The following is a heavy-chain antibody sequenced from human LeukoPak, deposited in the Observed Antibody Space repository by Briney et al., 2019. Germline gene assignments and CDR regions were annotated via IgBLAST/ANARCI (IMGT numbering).Heavy chain of an antibody. CDR2: ISGSGGST. CDR3: ARDRLGSGWSAFDY. V-gene: IGHV3-23*01. CDR1: GFIVSGDF. J-gene: IGHJ4*02. Sequence: GGSLRLSCAASGFIVSGDFMSWVRQAPGKGLEWVSAISGSGGSTYYADSVKGRFTISRDNSKNTLYLQMNSLRAEDTAVYYCARDRLGSGWSAFDYWGQGTLVTVSS. D-gene: IGHD6-19*01.